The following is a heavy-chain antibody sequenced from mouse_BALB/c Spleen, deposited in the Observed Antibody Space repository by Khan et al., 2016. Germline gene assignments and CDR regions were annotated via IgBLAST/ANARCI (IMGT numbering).Heavy chain of an antibody. Sequence: QVQLQQSGAELARPGASVKLSCKASGYTFTSYWMQWVKQRPGQGLEWIGAIYPGDGDTRYTQKFKGKATLTADQSSNTAYIQLSTLASEDAAVYYGAKGGRAMDYWGQGTSVTVSS. CDR1: GYTFTSYW. CDR2: IYPGDGDT. CDR3: AKGGRAMDY. J-gene: IGHJ4*01. V-gene: IGHV1-87*01.